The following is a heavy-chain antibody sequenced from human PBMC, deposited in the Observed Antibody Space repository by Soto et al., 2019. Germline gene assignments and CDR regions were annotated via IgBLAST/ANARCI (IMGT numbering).Heavy chain of an antibody. D-gene: IGHD6-6*01. J-gene: IGHJ6*02. CDR2: INPNSGGT. V-gene: IGHV1-2*02. Sequence: ASVKVSCKTSGYTFTGYYMHWVRQAPGQGLEWMGWINPNSGGTNYAKKFQGRVTMTRDTSISTAYMELSRLRSDDTAVYYCARDRGEQLDKDYYYGMDVWGQGTTVTVSS. CDR1: GYTFTGYY. CDR3: ARDRGEQLDKDYYYGMDV.